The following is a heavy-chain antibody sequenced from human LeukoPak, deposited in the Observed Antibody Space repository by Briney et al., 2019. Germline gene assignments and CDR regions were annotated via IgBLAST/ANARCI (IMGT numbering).Heavy chain of an antibody. J-gene: IGHJ5*02. CDR1: GFTFSSYW. V-gene: IGHV3-7*01. CDR2: IKQDGSEK. D-gene: IGHD2-2*01. CDR3: ARDTGGGYSCYDR. Sequence: GGSLRLSCAASGFTFSSYWMTWIRQAPGKGLEWVANIKQDGSEKYYVDSVKGRFTISRDNAKNSLYLQMNSLRAEDTAVYYCARDTGGGYSCYDRWGQGTLVTVSS.